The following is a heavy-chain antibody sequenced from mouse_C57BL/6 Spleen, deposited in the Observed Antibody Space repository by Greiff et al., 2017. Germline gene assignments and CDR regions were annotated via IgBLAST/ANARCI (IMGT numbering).Heavy chain of an antibody. D-gene: IGHD3-2*02. CDR3: ARYEGSSGYVAY. Sequence: QVQLQQPGAELVKPGASVKMSCKASGYTFTSYWITWVKQRPGQGLEWIGDIYPGSGSTNYNEKFKSKDTLTVDTSSSTAYMQLSSLTSEDSAVYYCARYEGSSGYVAYWGQGTLVTVSA. J-gene: IGHJ3*01. CDR1: GYTFTSYW. CDR2: IYPGSGST. V-gene: IGHV1-55*01.